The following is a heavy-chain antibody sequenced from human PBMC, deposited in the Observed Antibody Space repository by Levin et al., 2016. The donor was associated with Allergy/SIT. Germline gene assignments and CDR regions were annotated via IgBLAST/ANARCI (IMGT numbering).Heavy chain of an antibody. Sequence: WVRQAPGQGLEWMGWINPNSGGTNYAQKFQGRVTMTRDTSISTAYMELSRLRSDDTAVYYCARGDSALTMVRGPFYWGQGTLVTVSS. CDR2: INPNSGGT. J-gene: IGHJ4*02. CDR3: ARGDSALTMVRGPFY. V-gene: IGHV1-2*02. D-gene: IGHD3-10*01.